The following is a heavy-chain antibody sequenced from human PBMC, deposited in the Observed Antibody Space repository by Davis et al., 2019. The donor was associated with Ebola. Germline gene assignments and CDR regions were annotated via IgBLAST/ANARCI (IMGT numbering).Heavy chain of an antibody. CDR3: AKDTSNIWFDV. V-gene: IGHV3-23*01. Sequence: GGSLRLSCEASGFIFRTYVMSWVRQAPGKGLEWVSILRTSADTYYADSVKGRFTISRDNSRNTLYLQMNGLRVEDTAIYYCAKDTSNIWFDVWGQGTMVTVSS. CDR2: LRTSADT. D-gene: IGHD1-26*01. CDR1: GFIFRTYV. J-gene: IGHJ3*01.